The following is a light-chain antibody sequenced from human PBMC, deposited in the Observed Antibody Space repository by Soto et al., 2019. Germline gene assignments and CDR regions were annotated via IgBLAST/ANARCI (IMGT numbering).Light chain of an antibody. CDR2: GAS. V-gene: IGKV1-39*01. Sequence: DIQMTQSPSSLSASVGDRVTITCRASESIARHLNWYQQRPGKAPKLLIYGASTLQNGVPSRFRGGGSGTDFTLTISNLQPEDFATYYCQQTYSPLSITFGQGTRLEIK. J-gene: IGKJ5*01. CDR1: ESIARH. CDR3: QQTYSPLSIT.